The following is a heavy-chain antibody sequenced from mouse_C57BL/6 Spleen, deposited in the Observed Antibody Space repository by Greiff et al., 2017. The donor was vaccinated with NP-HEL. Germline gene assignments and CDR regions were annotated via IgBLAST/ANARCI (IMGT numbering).Heavy chain of an antibody. D-gene: IGHD3-1*01. CDR3: ARARDRYFDV. V-gene: IGHV3-6*01. CDR1: GYSITSGYY. J-gene: IGHJ1*03. Sequence: ESGPGLVKPSQSLSLTCSVTGYSITSGYYWNWIRQFPGNKLEWMGYISYDGSNNYNPSLKNRISITRDTSKNQFFLKLNSVTTEDTATYYCARARDRYFDVWGTGTTVTVSS. CDR2: ISYDGSN.